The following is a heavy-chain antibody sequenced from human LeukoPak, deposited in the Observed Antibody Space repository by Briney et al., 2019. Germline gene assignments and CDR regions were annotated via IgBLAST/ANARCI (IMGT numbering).Heavy chain of an antibody. V-gene: IGHV3-15*01. CDR1: GFTFSNAW. J-gene: IGHJ6*03. CDR2: IKSKTDGGTT. CDR3: TTVRWGAGYCTNGVCYDYYYYYMDV. Sequence: PGGSLRLSCAASGFTFSNAWMSWVRQAPGKGLEWVGRIKSKTDGGTTDYAAPVKGRFTISRDDSKNTLYLQMNSLKTEDTAVYYCTTVRWGAGYCTNGVCYDYYYYYMDVWGKGTTVTVSS. D-gene: IGHD2-8*01.